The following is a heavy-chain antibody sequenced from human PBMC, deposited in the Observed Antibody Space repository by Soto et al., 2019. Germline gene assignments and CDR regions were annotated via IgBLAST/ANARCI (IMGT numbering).Heavy chain of an antibody. Sequence: GGSLRLSCAASGFTFSSYAMSWVRQAPGKGLEWVSAISGSGGSTYYADSVKGRFTISRDNSKNTLYLQMNSLRAEDTAVYYCAKSGVGRYSSSWYVDYYYGMDVWGQGTTVTVSS. CDR2: ISGSGGST. CDR1: GFTFSSYA. V-gene: IGHV3-23*01. D-gene: IGHD6-13*01. J-gene: IGHJ6*02. CDR3: AKSGVGRYSSSWYVDYYYGMDV.